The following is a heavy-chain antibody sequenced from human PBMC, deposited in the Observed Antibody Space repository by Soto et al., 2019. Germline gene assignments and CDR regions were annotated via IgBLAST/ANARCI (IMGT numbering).Heavy chain of an antibody. CDR1: GYAFTSYG. CDR3: ARGPGDSSGYYYFDY. J-gene: IGHJ4*01. CDR2: ISAYNGNT. Sequence: ASVRVSCKASGYAFTSYGISWVRQAPGQGLEWMGCISAYNGNTNYAQKLQGRVTMTTDTSARTSYMELRSLRPDDTDVYYCARGPGDSSGYYYFDYWGQ. V-gene: IGHV1-18*04. D-gene: IGHD3-22*01.